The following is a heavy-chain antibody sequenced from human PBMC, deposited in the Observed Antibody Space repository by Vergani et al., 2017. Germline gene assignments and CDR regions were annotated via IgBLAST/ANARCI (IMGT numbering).Heavy chain of an antibody. Sequence: EVQLVEPGGGLVKPGGSFRLPCGASGFTFSNAWMSWVRQARGKGMEWVGRIKSKNDGGTTDYAATVEGRFTISRDDSQNTRYLQMNSLTTEGTAVYYCTTDADYGMDVWGQGTTVTVSS. J-gene: IGHJ6*02. CDR2: IKSKNDGGTT. V-gene: IGHV3-15*01. CDR3: TTDADYGMDV. CDR1: GFTFSNAW.